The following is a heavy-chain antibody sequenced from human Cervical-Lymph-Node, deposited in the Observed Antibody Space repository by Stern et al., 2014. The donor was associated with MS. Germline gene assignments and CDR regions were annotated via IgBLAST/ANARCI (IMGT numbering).Heavy chain of an antibody. CDR2: ISSSSSTI. J-gene: IGHJ4*02. V-gene: IGHV3-48*02. CDR1: GFNFSSYS. CDR3: ASYTTTWYARFDY. Sequence: LQLVDSGGGLVQPGGSLRLSCAASGFNFSSYSMTWVRQTPGKGLEWVSFISSSSSTIYYADSLKGRFTISRDNAKNSLYLQMHSLRDEDTAVYYCASYTTTWYARFDYWGQGILVTVSS. D-gene: IGHD6-13*01.